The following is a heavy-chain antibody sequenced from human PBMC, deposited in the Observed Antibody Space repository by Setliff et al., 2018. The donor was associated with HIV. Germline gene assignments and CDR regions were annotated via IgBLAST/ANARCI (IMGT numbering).Heavy chain of an antibody. CDR3: AKDANYYDSSGYYAVFDY. J-gene: IGHJ4*02. CDR1: GFTFSSYA. D-gene: IGHD3-22*01. Sequence: GGSLRLSCAASGFTFSSYAMSWVRQAPGKGPVWVSRIAVDGSRTDYADSVKGRFTISRDNSKNTLYLQMNSLRAEDTAVYYCAKDANYYDSSGYYAVFDYWGQGTLVTVSS. V-gene: IGHV3-23*01. CDR2: IAVDGSRT.